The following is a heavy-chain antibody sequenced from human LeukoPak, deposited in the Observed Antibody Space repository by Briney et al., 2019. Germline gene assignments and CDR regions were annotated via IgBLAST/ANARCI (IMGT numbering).Heavy chain of an antibody. D-gene: IGHD3-10*01. V-gene: IGHV5-51*01. CDR1: GYTLTNNW. Sequence: GESLKISCKISGYTLTNNWIGWVRQVPGKGLEWMGLIYPGYSDGKYSPSFQGQVTISADKSISTAYLQWSSLKASDTAMYYCARQRAPSHTYYYGSGSYTAKAFDYWGQGTLVTVSS. J-gene: IGHJ4*02. CDR3: ARQRAPSHTYYYGSGSYTAKAFDY. CDR2: IYPGYSDG.